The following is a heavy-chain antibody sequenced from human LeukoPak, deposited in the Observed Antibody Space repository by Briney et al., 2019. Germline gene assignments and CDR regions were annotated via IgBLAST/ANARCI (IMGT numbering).Heavy chain of an antibody. CDR1: GGSISSGDYY. J-gene: IGHJ4*02. CDR3: ARGGLGVRGKQWLTLDY. Sequence: PSETLSLTCTVSGGSISSGDYYWSWIRQPPEKGLEWIGYIYYSGSTYYNPSLKSRVTISVDTSKNQFTLKLSSVTAADTAVYYCARGGLGVRGKQWLTLDYWGQGTLVTVFS. V-gene: IGHV4-30-4*01. D-gene: IGHD6-19*01. CDR2: IYYSGST.